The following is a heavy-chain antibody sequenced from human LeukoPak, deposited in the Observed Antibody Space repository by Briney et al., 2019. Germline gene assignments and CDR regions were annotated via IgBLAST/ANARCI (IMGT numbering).Heavy chain of an antibody. CDR3: AKMSSSWTYYYGMDV. CDR1: GFTFSSYA. V-gene: IGHV3-23*01. CDR2: TNDSGGST. J-gene: IGHJ6*02. Sequence: SGGSLRLSCAASGFTFSSYAMIWVRQAPGKGLEWVSGTNDSGGSTYYADSVKGRFTISRGNSKNTLYLQMNSLRAEDTAVYYCAKMSSSWTYYYGMDVWGQGTTVTVSS. D-gene: IGHD6-13*01.